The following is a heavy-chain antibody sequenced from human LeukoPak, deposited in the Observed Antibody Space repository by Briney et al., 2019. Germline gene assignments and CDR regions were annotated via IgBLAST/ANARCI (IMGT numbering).Heavy chain of an antibody. CDR3: ASNLSGSYYNWFDP. D-gene: IGHD1-26*01. V-gene: IGHV4-61*01. CDR2: IYYSGST. J-gene: IGHJ5*02. CDR1: GGSVSSGSYY. Sequence: PSETLSLTCTVSGGSVSSGSYYWSWIRQPPGKGLEWIGYIYYSGSTNYNPFLKSRVTISVDTSKNQFSLKLSSVTAADTAVYYCASNLSGSYYNWFDPWGQGTLVTVSS.